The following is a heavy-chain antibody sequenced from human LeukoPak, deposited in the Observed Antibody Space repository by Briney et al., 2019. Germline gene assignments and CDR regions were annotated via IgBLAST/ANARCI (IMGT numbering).Heavy chain of an antibody. Sequence: GGSLRLSCAASGFTFSDSWMSWVRQAPGKGLEWVANMNQDGSEKDYVDSVKGRFTISRDNARNSLYLQMGSLRAEDTAVYYCATYTHWVAGDVWGQGTTVNVSS. CDR3: ATYTHWVAGDV. D-gene: IGHD3-16*01. V-gene: IGHV3-7*01. CDR2: MNQDGSEK. CDR1: GFTFSDSW. J-gene: IGHJ6*02.